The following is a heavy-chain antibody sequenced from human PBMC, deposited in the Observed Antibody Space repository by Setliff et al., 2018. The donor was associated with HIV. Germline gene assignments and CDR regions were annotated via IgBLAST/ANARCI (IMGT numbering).Heavy chain of an antibody. CDR1: GYKFTDYW. Sequence: ESLKISCKGFGYKFTDYWVGWVRQMPGEGLEWMGVIYGDGSDPRYSPSFQGQVTISVDKSINTAYLRWTSLKASDTALYYCARPQYHQSSDAFDIWGQGTMVTV. J-gene: IGHJ3*02. V-gene: IGHV5-51*01. CDR2: IYGDGSDP. CDR3: ARPQYHQSSDAFDI.